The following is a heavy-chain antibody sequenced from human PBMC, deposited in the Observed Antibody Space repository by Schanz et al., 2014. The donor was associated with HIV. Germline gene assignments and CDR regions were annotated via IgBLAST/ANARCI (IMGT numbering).Heavy chain of an antibody. CDR2: INSNEGTT. J-gene: IGHJ4*02. D-gene: IGHD6-19*01. Sequence: EVQLVESGEGLVQPGGSLRLSCAASGFTFSSHWMHWVRQAPGKGLVWVSRINSNEGTTDYADSVKGRFTISRDNSKNTLYLQMNSLRAEDTALYYCSKATSGSRGWYTGSDWGQGTLVTVSS. V-gene: IGHV3-74*01. CDR1: GFTFSSHW. CDR3: SKATSGSRGWYTGSD.